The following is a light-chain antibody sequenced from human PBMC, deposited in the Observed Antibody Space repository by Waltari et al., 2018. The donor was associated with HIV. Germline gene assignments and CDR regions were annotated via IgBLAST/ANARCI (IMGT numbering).Light chain of an antibody. CDR1: SSNIGSNY. CDR2: RNN. J-gene: IGLJ2*01. CDR3: ATWDDTLSGHVV. V-gene: IGLV1-47*01. Sequence: QSVLTQPPSASGTPGQRITISCSGSSSNIGSNYVYWYQQLPGTAPKLLIYRNNKRPAGFPDRFSGSKSGTSASLAISGLRSEDEADYYCATWDDTLSGHVVFGGGTKLNVL.